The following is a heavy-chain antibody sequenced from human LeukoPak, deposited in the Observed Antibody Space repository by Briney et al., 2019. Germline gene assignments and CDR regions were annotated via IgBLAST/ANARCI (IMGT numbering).Heavy chain of an antibody. J-gene: IGHJ4*02. CDR1: GYTFTSYG. Sequence: GASVKVSCKASGYTFTSYGISWVRQAPGQGLEWMGWISAYNGNTKYAQKLQGRVTMTTDTSTSTAYMELRSLRSDDTAVYYCARVPLVYIWGTYRPDYYFDHWGQGTLVTVSS. CDR2: ISAYNGNT. CDR3: ARVPLVYIWGTYRPDYYFDH. V-gene: IGHV1-18*01. D-gene: IGHD3-16*02.